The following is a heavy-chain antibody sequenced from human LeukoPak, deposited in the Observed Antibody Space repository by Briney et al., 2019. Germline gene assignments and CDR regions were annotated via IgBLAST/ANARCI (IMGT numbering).Heavy chain of an antibody. J-gene: IGHJ4*02. CDR2: IYYSGST. D-gene: IGHD6-6*01. CDR3: ARESIADYYFDY. Sequence: SETLSLTCTVSGGSISSYYWSWIRQPPGKGLEWIGYIYYSGSTNYNPSLKSRVTTSVDTSKNQFSLKLSSVTAADTAVYYCARESIADYYFDYWGQGTLVTVSS. V-gene: IGHV4-59*01. CDR1: GGSISSYY.